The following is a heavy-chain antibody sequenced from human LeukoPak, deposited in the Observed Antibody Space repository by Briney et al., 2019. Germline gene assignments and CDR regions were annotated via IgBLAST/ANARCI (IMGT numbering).Heavy chain of an antibody. D-gene: IGHD2-21*01. CDR3: AKEIGYYFDY. Sequence: GGSLRLSCAASGFTFSSYAMSWVRQAPGKGMEWVSAIRGSGGSTYYADSVTGRLPIYSENSKNTLYLQLNSLRAEDTAVYYCAKEIGYYFDYWGQGTLVTVSS. CDR1: GFTFSSYA. J-gene: IGHJ4*02. V-gene: IGHV3-23*01. CDR2: IRGSGGST.